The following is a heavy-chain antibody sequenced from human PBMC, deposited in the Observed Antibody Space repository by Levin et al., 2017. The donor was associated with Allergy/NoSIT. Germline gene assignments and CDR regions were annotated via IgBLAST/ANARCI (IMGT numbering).Heavy chain of an antibody. CDR1: GFTFSSYG. CDR2: ISYDGSNK. Sequence: GGSLRLSCAASGFTFSSYGMHWVRQAPGKGLEWVAVISYDGSNKYYADSVKGRFTISRDNSKNTLYLQMNSLRAEDTAVYYCAKDRRWGQQLLVLDNYWGQGTLVTVSS. CDR3: AKDRRWGQQLLVLDNY. D-gene: IGHD6-13*01. V-gene: IGHV3-30*18. J-gene: IGHJ4*02.